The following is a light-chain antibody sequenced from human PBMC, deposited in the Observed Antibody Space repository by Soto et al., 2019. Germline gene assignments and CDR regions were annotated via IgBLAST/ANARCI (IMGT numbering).Light chain of an antibody. CDR3: QQYGSSPRVT. CDR2: GAS. J-gene: IGKJ4*01. Sequence: EIVLTQSPGTLSLSPGERATLSCRASQSVSSSYLAWYQQKPGQAPRLLIYGASSRATGIPDRFSGSGSGTDFTLPISRLEPEDFAVYYCQQYGSSPRVTFGGGTQVEIK. CDR1: QSVSSSY. V-gene: IGKV3-20*01.